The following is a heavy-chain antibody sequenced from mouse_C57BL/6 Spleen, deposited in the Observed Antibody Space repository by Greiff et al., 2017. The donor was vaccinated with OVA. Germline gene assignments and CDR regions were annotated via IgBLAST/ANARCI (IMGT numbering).Heavy chain of an antibody. J-gene: IGHJ1*03. V-gene: IGHV5-16*01. CDR1: GFTFSDYY. D-gene: IGHD1-1*01. CDR3: ARESLFYYYGSSYWYFDV. CDR2: INYDGSST. Sequence: EVMLVESEGGLVQPGSSMKLSCTASGFTFSDYYMAWVRQVPEKGLEWVANINYDGSSTYYLDSLKSRFIISRDNAKNILYLQMSSLKSEDTATYYCARESLFYYYGSSYWYFDVWGTGTTVTVSS.